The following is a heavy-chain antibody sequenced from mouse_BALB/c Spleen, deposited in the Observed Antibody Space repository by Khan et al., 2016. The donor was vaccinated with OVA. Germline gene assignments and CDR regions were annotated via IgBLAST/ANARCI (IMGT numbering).Heavy chain of an antibody. J-gene: IGHJ3*01. CDR1: GSSLTNYG. V-gene: IGHV2-2*01. Sequence: QMQLVESGPGLVQPSQTLSITCTVSGSSLTNYGVNWVRQSPGKGLEWLGWISSCGSTDYNAAFISRLNISTDNSKSQAFFKMNSLKVDDTAIYNCARTSDYADGLAYWGQGTPVTVSA. CDR2: ISSCGST. CDR3: ARTSDYADGLAY. D-gene: IGHD2-4*01.